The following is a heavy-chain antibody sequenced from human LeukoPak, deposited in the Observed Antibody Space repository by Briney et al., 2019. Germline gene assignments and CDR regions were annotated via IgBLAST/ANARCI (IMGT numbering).Heavy chain of an antibody. CDR3: AKDLGRYRNNYFDY. CDR2: IIPIFGTA. J-gene: IGHJ4*02. CDR1: GGTFSSYA. V-gene: IGHV1-69*13. Sequence: ASVKVSCKASGGTFSSYAISWVRQAPGQGLEWMGGIIPIFGTANYAQKFQGRVTITADESTSTAYMELNSLRAEDTAVYYCAKDLGRYRNNYFDYWGQGTLVTVSS. D-gene: IGHD1-26*01.